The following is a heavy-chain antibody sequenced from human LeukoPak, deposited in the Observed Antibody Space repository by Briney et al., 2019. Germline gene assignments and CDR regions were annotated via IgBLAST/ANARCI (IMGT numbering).Heavy chain of an antibody. CDR3: ARVLRGYHTVWMGWYFDL. V-gene: IGHV4-39*07. J-gene: IGHJ2*01. D-gene: IGHD5-18*01. Sequence: PSETLSLTCTVSGGSISSTSYYWGWIRQPPGKGLEWIGSIYYSGSTYHNPSLKSRVTISADTSKNQFSLKVSSVTAADTAVYYCARVLRGYHTVWMGWYFDLWGRGTLVTVSS. CDR2: IYYSGST. CDR1: GGSISSTSYY.